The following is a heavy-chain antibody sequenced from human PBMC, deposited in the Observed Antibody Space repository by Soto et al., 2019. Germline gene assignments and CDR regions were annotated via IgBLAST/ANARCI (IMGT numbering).Heavy chain of an antibody. CDR1: WFTVIGNY. V-gene: IGHV3-53*01. CDR3: ASGGDASGHHAFDV. D-gene: IGHD6-19*01. J-gene: IGHJ3*01. CDR2: IYSGGST. Sequence: PGVSLILACAASWFTVIGNYRIWVRQSPGKGLEWVSVIYSGGSTGYADSVKGRFTISRDNSKNTLYLQMNSLRAEDTAVYYCASGGDASGHHAFDVWGLGTMVTVSS.